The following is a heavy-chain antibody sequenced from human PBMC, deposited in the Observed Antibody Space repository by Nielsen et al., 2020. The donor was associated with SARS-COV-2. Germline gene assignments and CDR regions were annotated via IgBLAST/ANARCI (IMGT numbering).Heavy chain of an antibody. D-gene: IGHD3-9*01. CDR2: ISYDGSNK. CDR3: AKENRYYDILTGYSMEYYFDY. J-gene: IGHJ4*02. CDR1: GFTFSSYG. V-gene: IGHV3-30*18. Sequence: GESLKISCAASGFTFSSYGMHWVRQAPGKGLEWVAVISYDGSNKYYADSVKGRFTISRDNSKNTLYLQMNSLRAEDTAVYYCAKENRYYDILTGYSMEYYFDYWGQGTLVTVSS.